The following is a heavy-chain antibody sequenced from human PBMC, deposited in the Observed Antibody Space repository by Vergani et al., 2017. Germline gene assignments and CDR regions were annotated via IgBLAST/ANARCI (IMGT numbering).Heavy chain of an antibody. J-gene: IGHJ4*02. CDR1: GSPFGDIA. V-gene: IGHV3-49*03. Sequence: EVQLVDPGGALLHLGRPLRSPCPPLGSPFGDIAMTGSGQGPGKGLEWVGFIRRKAYGGTTKYAASVKGRFTISRDNAKNSLYLQMNSLRAEDTAVYYCASGYSGSWYYIDYWGQGTLVTVSS. CDR3: ASGYSGSWYYIDY. CDR2: IRRKAYGGTT. D-gene: IGHD6-13*01.